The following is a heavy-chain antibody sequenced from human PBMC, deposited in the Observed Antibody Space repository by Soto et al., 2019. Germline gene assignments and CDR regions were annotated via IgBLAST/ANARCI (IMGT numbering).Heavy chain of an antibody. CDR3: ARWQTGSAYKPYFYYGMYV. Sequence: GGSLRLSCAASGFTFSSYSMNWARQAPGKGLERVSSISSSSSYIYYADSVKGRFTVSRDNAKHSLYLQMNTLRAEDTAVYYCARWQTGSAYKPYFYYGMYVWGQGTTVTVSS. CDR2: ISSSSSYI. V-gene: IGHV3-21*01. D-gene: IGHD6-25*01. J-gene: IGHJ6*02. CDR1: GFTFSSYS.